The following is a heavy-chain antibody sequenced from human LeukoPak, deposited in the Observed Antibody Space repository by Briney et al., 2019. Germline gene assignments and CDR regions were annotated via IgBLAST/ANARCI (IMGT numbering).Heavy chain of an antibody. Sequence: GGSLRLSWAASGFTVNRNCMGWARQAPGKGLEWVSLIYGGGGTYYANSVKGRFTISRDYSKNTLYLQMNSLRVEDTAVYYCARDSYYGSGSYYRYTFDYWGQGTLVTVSS. V-gene: IGHV3-53*01. CDR1: GFTVNRNC. CDR2: IYGGGGT. D-gene: IGHD3-10*01. J-gene: IGHJ4*02. CDR3: ARDSYYGSGSYYRYTFDY.